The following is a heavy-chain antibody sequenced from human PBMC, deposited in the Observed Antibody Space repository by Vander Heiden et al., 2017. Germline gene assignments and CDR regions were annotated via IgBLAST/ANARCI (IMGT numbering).Heavy chain of an antibody. CDR1: GFTFSNAW. CDR3: TTAVVVTAIGAFDI. Sequence: EVQLVESGGGLVKPGGSLRLSCAASGFTFSNAWMGWVRQAPGKGLEWVGRIKSKTDGGTTDYAAPVKGRFTISRDDSKNTLYLQMNSLKTEDTAVYYCTTAVVVTAIGAFDIWGQGTMVTVFS. J-gene: IGHJ3*02. D-gene: IGHD2-21*02. V-gene: IGHV3-15*01. CDR2: IKSKTDGGTT.